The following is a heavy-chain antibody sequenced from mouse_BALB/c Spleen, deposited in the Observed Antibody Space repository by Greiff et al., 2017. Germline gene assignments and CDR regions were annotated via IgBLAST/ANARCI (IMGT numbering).Heavy chain of an antibody. V-gene: IGHV5-9-4*01. CDR3: ARGPASLDY. CDR2: ISSGGSYT. J-gene: IGHJ2*01. CDR1: GFTFSSYA. Sequence: EVKLMESGGGLVKPGGSLKLSCAASGFTFSSYAMSWVRQSPEKRLEWVAEISSGGSYTYYPDTVTGRFTISRDNAKNTLYLEMSSLRSEDTARYYCARGPASLDYWGQGTTLTVSS. D-gene: IGHD6-1*01.